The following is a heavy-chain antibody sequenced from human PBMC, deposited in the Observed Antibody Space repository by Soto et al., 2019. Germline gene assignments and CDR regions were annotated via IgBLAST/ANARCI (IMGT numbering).Heavy chain of an antibody. CDR1: GFTFSSYS. CDR2: ISSSSSTI. J-gene: IGHJ5*02. CDR3: ARGDSISWHHPYNWFDP. V-gene: IGHV3-48*01. Sequence: GGSLRLSCAASGFTFSSYSMNWVRQAPGKGLEWVSYISSSSSTIYYADSVKGRFTISRDNAKNSLYLQMNSLRAEDTAVYYCARGDSISWHHPYNWFDPWCQGTLLTVSS. D-gene: IGHD6-13*01.